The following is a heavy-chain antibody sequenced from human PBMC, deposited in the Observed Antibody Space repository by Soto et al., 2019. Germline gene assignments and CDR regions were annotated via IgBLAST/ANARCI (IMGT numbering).Heavy chain of an antibody. CDR3: ARDRQQLVLNYYYYGMDV. D-gene: IGHD6-13*01. V-gene: IGHV3-30-3*01. CDR1: GFTFSSYA. J-gene: IGHJ6*02. CDR2: ISYDGSNK. Sequence: GGSLRLSCAASGFTFSSYAMHWVRQAPGEGLEWVAVISYDGSNKYYADSVKGRFTISRDNSKNTLYLQMNSLRAEDTAVYYCARDRQQLVLNYYYYGMDVWGQGTTVTVSS.